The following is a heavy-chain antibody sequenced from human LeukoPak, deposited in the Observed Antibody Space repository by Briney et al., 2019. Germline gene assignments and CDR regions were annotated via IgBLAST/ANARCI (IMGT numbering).Heavy chain of an antibody. V-gene: IGHV3-21*01. J-gene: IGHJ5*02. CDR3: ARSGGGTSPWFDP. CDR1: GFTFSGYS. Sequence: PGGSLRLSCAASGFTFSGYSMNWVRQAPGKGLEWVSSISSSSSYIYYADSVKGRFTISRDNAKNSLYLQMNSLRAEDTAVYYCARSGGGTSPWFDPWGQGTLVTVSS. D-gene: IGHD2-2*01. CDR2: ISSSSSYI.